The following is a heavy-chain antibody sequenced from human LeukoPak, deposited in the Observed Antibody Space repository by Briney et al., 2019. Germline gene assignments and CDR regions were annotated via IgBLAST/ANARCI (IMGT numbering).Heavy chain of an antibody. D-gene: IGHD2-21*02. CDR1: GFTFSSYW. Sequence: PGGSLRLSCAASGFTFSSYWMDWVRQAPGKGLVWVSGINSDGRMTRYAESVKGRFTISRDNAKSTLYLQMNSLRAEDTSVYYCARVGSTDGPHAFDIWGRGTMVTVSS. J-gene: IGHJ3*02. CDR3: ARVGSTDGPHAFDI. CDR2: INSDGRMT. V-gene: IGHV3-74*01.